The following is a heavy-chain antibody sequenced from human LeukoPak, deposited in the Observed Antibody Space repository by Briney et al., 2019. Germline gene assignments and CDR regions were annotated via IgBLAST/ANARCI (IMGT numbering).Heavy chain of an antibody. J-gene: IGHJ5*02. CDR3: ARSRSSMNWFDP. CDR1: GGPISRYY. V-gene: IGHV4-4*07. D-gene: IGHD2-2*01. CDR2: IYSSGSI. Sequence: SETLSLTCTVSGGPISRYYWSWLRQPAGKGLEWIGRIYSSGSINYNPALKSRVTMSVDTSKNQFSLKLSSITAADTAVYYCARSRSSMNWFDPWGQGTLVTVSS.